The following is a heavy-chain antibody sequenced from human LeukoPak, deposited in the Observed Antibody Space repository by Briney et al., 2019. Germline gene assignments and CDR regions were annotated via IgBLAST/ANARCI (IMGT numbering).Heavy chain of an antibody. CDR1: GFIFSSYE. V-gene: IGHV3-48*03. Sequence: GGSLRLSCGASGFIFSSYEMNWVRQAPGKGLEWVSYISSSGSTIYYADSVKGRFTISRDNAKNSLYLQMNSLRAEDTAVYYCASLGLCGDGFDYWGQGTLVAVSS. J-gene: IGHJ4*02. CDR3: ASLGLCGDGFDY. CDR2: ISSSGSTI. D-gene: IGHD4-17*01.